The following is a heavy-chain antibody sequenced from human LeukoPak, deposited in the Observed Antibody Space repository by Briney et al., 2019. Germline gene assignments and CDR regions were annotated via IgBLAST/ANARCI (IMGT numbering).Heavy chain of an antibody. CDR1: GGSFSGYY. Sequence: PSETLSLTCAVYGGSFSGYYWSWIRQPPGKGLEWIGEINHSGSTNYNPSLKSRVTISVDTSKNQFSLKLSSVTAADTAVYYCASIRNTYYYDHDAFDIWGQGTMVTVSS. D-gene: IGHD3-22*01. CDR2: INHSGST. CDR3: ASIRNTYYYDHDAFDI. J-gene: IGHJ3*02. V-gene: IGHV4-34*01.